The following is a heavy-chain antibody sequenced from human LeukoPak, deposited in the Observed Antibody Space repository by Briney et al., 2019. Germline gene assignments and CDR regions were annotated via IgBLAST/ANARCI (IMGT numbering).Heavy chain of an antibody. CDR1: GFTFSSYA. D-gene: IGHD3-16*02. J-gene: IGHJ3*01. CDR3: AKGLASIMITFGGVLVIRPSNHDDAFDL. CDR2: ISGSGGST. Sequence: GGSLRLPCAASGFTFSSYAMSWVRQAPGKGLEWVSAISGSGGSTYYADSVKGLFTISRDNYKNTLYLQMNSLRAEDTAVYYCAKGLASIMITFGGVLVIRPSNHDDAFDLWGQGTMVTVSS. V-gene: IGHV3-23*01.